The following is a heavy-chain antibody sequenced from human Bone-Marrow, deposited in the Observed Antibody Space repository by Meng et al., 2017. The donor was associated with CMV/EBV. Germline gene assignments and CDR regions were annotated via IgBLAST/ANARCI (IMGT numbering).Heavy chain of an antibody. Sequence: ASVKVSCKASGYTFTSYYMHWVRQAPGQGLEWMGIINPSGGSTSYAQKFQGRVTMTRDTSTSTVYMELSSLRSEDTAVYYCATQRDSSSWYEVSYYYVMDVCGQGTTVTVSS. CDR2: INPSGGST. J-gene: IGHJ6*02. CDR3: ATQRDSSSWYEVSYYYVMDV. CDR1: GYTFTSYY. D-gene: IGHD6-13*01. V-gene: IGHV1-46*01.